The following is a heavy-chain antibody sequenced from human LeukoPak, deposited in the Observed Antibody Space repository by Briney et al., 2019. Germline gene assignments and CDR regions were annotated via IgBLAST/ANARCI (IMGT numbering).Heavy chain of an antibody. CDR2: IYYSGST. J-gene: IGHJ4*02. Sequence: PSETLSLTCAVSDDSIRSSAYYWGWIRQPPGKGLEWIGSIYYSGSTYYNPSLKSRVTISVDTSKNQFSLKLSSVTAADTAVYYCARVAGEFQLPLDYWGQGTLVTVSS. CDR1: DDSIRSSAYY. CDR3: ARVAGEFQLPLDY. V-gene: IGHV4-39*01. D-gene: IGHD3-10*01.